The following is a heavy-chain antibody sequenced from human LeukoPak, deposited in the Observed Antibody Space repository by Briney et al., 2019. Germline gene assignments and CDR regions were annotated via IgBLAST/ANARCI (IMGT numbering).Heavy chain of an antibody. V-gene: IGHV4-30-4*08. J-gene: IGHJ5*02. CDR1: GGSINSGNYY. CDR3: ARGKSYSNWFDP. Sequence: SQTLSLTCTVSGGSINSGNYYWSWIRQPPGKGLGWIGYIYYSGSTYYNTSLKSRVTISVDTSKNQFSLKLSSVTAADTAVYYCARGKSYSNWFDPWGQGTLVTVSS. CDR2: IYYSGST. D-gene: IGHD3-10*01.